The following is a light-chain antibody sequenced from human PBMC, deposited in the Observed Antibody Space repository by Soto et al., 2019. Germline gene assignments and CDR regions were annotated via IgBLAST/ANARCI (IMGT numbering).Light chain of an antibody. CDR2: AAS. J-gene: IGKJ5*01. Sequence: EIVLTQSPGTLSLSPGERATLSCRASQSVSSSYLAWYQQKPGQAPSLLIYAASTRATGLPARFSGSGSGTEFTLTISSLQSEDFAVYYCQQYSNWPPITFGQGTRLEIK. V-gene: IGKV3-15*01. CDR1: QSVSSSY. CDR3: QQYSNWPPIT.